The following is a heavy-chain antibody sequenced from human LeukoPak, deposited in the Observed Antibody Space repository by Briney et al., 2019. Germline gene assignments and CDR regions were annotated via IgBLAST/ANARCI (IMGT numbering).Heavy chain of an antibody. CDR3: TTSLRYFDWLQLTNY. CDR1: GFTFSNAW. J-gene: IGHJ4*02. CDR2: ITSKADGGTT. Sequence: GGSLRLSCAASGFTFSNAWMSWVRQAPGKGLEWVGRITSKADGGTTDYAAPVKGRFTISRDDSKNTLYLQMNSLKTEDTAVYYCTTSLRYFDWLQLTNYWGQGTLVTVSS. D-gene: IGHD3-9*01. V-gene: IGHV3-15*01.